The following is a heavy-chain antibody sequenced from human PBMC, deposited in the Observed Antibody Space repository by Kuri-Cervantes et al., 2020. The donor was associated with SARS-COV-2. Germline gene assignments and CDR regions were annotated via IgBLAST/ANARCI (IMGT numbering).Heavy chain of an antibody. D-gene: IGHD3-3*01. CDR2: ISPYNGNT. CDR3: ARDLYYDFWSGRRPSYYMDV. J-gene: IGHJ6*03. V-gene: IGHV1-18*04. CDR1: GYTFTGYY. Sequence: ASVKVSCKASGYTFTGYYMHWVRQAPGQGLEWMGWISPYNGNTDYARKLQGRVTMTTDTTTNTAYMEVRSLRSDDTAVYYCARDLYYDFWSGRRPSYYMDVWGKGTTVTVSS.